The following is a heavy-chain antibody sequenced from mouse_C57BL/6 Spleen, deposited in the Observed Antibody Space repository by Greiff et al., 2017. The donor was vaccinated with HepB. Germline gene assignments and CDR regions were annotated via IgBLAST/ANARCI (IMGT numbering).Heavy chain of an antibody. Sequence: QVQLKESGAELARPGASVKLSCKASGYTFTSYGISWVKQRTGQGLEWVGEIFPRSGNTYYNEKFKGKATLTADKSSSTAYMGLRSLTSEDSAVYFCARDSSPPSWFAYWGQGTLVTVSA. J-gene: IGHJ3*01. CDR3: ARDSSPPSWFAY. D-gene: IGHD1-1*01. CDR1: GYTFTSYG. CDR2: IFPRSGNT. V-gene: IGHV1-81*01.